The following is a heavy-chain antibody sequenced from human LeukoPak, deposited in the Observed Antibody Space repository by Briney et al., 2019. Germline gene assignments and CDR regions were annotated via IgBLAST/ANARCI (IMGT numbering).Heavy chain of an antibody. D-gene: IGHD5-12*01. V-gene: IGHV4-34*01. J-gene: IGHJ4*02. CDR1: GGSFSGYY. CDR2: INHSGSS. CDR3: ARRLRGYSGYDFDY. Sequence: PSETLSLTCAIYGGSFSGYYWSWIRQPPGKGLEWIGEINHSGSSNYTPSLESRVTMSVDTSKNQFSLKLSSVTAADTAMYYCARRLRGYSGYDFDYWGQGTLVTVSS.